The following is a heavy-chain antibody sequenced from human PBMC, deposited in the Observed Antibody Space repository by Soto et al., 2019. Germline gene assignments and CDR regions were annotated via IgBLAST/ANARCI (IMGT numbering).Heavy chain of an antibody. Sequence: QPGGSLRLSCAASGFTFKSNAMHWVRQAPGKGLEWVAVISYDGSNKHYTDSVKGRFTISRDNSKNTLYLQMTGLRPEDTAVYYCARGAALAGKLDLWGQGTLVTVSS. CDR3: ARGAALAGKLDL. V-gene: IGHV3-30*04. D-gene: IGHD6-19*01. CDR1: GFTFKSNA. CDR2: ISYDGSNK. J-gene: IGHJ4*02.